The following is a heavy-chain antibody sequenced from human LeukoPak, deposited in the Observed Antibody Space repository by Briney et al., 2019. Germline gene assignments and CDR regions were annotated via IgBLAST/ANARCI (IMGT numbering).Heavy chain of an antibody. V-gene: IGHV4-39*01. Sequence: PSETLSLTCTVSGGAISSTSYYRGWIRQPPGKGLEWIGTIYYSGSTYYNPSLKSRVTISVDTSNNQFSLKLSSVTAADTAVYYCAGSSSWYYFDSWGQGTLVTVSS. J-gene: IGHJ4*02. CDR3: AGSSSWYYFDS. D-gene: IGHD6-13*01. CDR2: IYYSGST. CDR1: GGAISSTSYY.